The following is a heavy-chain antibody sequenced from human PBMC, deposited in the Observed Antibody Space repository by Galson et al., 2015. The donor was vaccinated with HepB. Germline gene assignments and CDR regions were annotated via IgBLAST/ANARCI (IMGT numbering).Heavy chain of an antibody. D-gene: IGHD6-13*01. Sequence: SLRLSCAASGFTFSSYAMNWVRQAPGQGLEWVSVISGSGVSTYYADSVKGRFTISRDNSKNTLYLQMNSLRAEDTAVYYCARGRHHVVAAAGTYYWGQGTLVTVSS. CDR1: GFTFSSYA. V-gene: IGHV3-23*01. CDR2: ISGSGVST. CDR3: ARGRHHVVAAAGTYY. J-gene: IGHJ4*02.